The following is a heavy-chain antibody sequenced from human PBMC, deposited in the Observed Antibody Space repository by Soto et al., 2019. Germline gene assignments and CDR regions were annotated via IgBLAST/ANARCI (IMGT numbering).Heavy chain of an antibody. V-gene: IGHV1-69*04. CDR2: IIPILGIA. D-gene: IGHD2-15*01. J-gene: IGHJ6*03. CDR1: GGTFSSYT. Sequence: ASVKVSCKASGGTFSSYTISWVRQAPGQGLEWMGRIIPILGIANYAQKFQGRVTITADKSTSTAYMELSSLRSEDTAVYYCAREGSCRKNWCYYYMDVWGKGTTVTVSS. CDR3: AREGSCRKNWCYYYMDV.